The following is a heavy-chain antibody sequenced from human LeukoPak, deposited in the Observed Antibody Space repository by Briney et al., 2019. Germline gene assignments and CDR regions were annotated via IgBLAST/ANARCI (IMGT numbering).Heavy chain of an antibody. CDR2: IKQDGSVK. V-gene: IGHV3-7*01. CDR3: AREIFGVDF. D-gene: IGHD3-10*01. J-gene: IGHJ4*02. Sequence: GGSLRLSCAASGFTFSSYWMNWVRQAPGKGLEWVANIKQDGSVKNYVDSVKGRFTISRDNAKNSLYLQMNSLRGEGTAVYYCAREIFGVDFWGQGTLVTVSS. CDR1: GFTFSSYW.